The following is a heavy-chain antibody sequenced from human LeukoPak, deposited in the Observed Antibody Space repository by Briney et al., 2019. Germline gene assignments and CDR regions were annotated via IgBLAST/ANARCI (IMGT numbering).Heavy chain of an antibody. Sequence: GVSLRLSCAASGFTFSSYAMSWVRQAPGKGLEWVSAISGSGGSTYYADSVKGRFTISRDNSKNTLYLQMNSLRAEDTAVYYCAKPLLRYFDWLYIPERDYFDYWGQGTLVTVSS. V-gene: IGHV3-23*01. CDR3: AKPLLRYFDWLYIPERDYFDY. J-gene: IGHJ4*02. CDR2: ISGSGGST. D-gene: IGHD3-9*01. CDR1: GFTFSSYA.